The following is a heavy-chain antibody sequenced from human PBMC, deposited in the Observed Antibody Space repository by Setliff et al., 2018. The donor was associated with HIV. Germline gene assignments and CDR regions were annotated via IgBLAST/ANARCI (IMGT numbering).Heavy chain of an antibody. Sequence: PSETLSLTCTVSGGSISSYYWSWIRQPPGKGLEWIGYIYYSGSTNYNPSLKSRVTISVDTFKNQFSLKLSSVTAADTAVYYCASLNSYYYGSGRGWFDPWGQGTLVTVSS. V-gene: IGHV4-59*08. J-gene: IGHJ5*02. CDR2: IYYSGST. CDR1: GGSISSYY. CDR3: ASLNSYYYGSGRGWFDP. D-gene: IGHD3-10*01.